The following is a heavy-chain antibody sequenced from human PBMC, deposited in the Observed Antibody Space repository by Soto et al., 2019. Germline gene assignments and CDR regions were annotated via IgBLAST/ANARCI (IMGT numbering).Heavy chain of an antibody. V-gene: IGHV4-39*01. CDR2: IYYSGST. J-gene: IGHJ3*02. D-gene: IGHD6-19*01. Sequence: QLQLQESGPGLVKPSETLSLTCTVSGGSISSSSYYWGWIRQPPGKGLEWIGSIYYSGSTYYNPSLKSRVPISVDTSKNQFSLKLSSVTAADTAVYYCARHHPLQIAVAGPGAFDIWGQGTMVTVSS. CDR1: GGSISSSSYY. CDR3: ARHHPLQIAVAGPGAFDI.